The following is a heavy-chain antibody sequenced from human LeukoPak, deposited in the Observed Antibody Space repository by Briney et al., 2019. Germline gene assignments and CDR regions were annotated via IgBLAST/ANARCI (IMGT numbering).Heavy chain of an antibody. CDR1: GHSISNGVKY. J-gene: IGHJ4*02. CDR3: ARDQVECTGGTCQSRVGVDF. D-gene: IGHD2-8*02. V-gene: IGHV4-31*03. CDR2: IYHSGRS. Sequence: SETLSLTCTVSGHSISNGVKYWSWIRQHPGRGLEWIGYIYHSGRSYYNPSLKSRITMSVDTSKNQFSLNLSSMTAADTAVYYCARDQVECTGGTCQSRVGVDFWGQGTLVTVSS.